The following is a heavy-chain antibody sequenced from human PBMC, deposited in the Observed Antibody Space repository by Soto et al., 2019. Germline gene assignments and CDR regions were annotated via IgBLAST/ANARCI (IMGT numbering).Heavy chain of an antibody. Sequence: QVQLVQSGAEVKKPGASVEVSCKASGYTFTSYDINWVRQATGQGLEWMGWINPNSGNTGYAQKFQGRVTMTRNTSIRAADMELSSLRSDDTAVYYCARGHGDQLSLDYWGQGTLVTVSS. CDR3: ARGHGDQLSLDY. CDR1: GYTFTSYD. D-gene: IGHD5-18*01. CDR2: INPNSGNT. J-gene: IGHJ4*02. V-gene: IGHV1-8*01.